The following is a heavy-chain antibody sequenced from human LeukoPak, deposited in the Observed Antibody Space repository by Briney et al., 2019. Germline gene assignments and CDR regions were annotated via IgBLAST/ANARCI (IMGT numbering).Heavy chain of an antibody. Sequence: SETLSLTCAVYGGSFSGYYWSWIRQPPGKGLEWIGYIYHSGSTYYNPSLKSRVTISVDRSKNQFSLKLSSVTAADTAVYYCARDGLAAAGTGFYWGQGTLVTVSS. V-gene: IGHV4-34*01. J-gene: IGHJ4*02. CDR2: IYHSGST. D-gene: IGHD6-13*01. CDR3: ARDGLAAAGTGFY. CDR1: GGSFSGYY.